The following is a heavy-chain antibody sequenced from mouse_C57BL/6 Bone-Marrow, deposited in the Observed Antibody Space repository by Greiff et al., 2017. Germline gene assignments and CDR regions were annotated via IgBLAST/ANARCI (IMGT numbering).Heavy chain of an antibody. CDR2: IDPENGDT. Sequence: VQLQQSGAELVRPGASVKLSCTASGFNIKDDYMHWVKQRPEQGLEWIGWIDPENGDTEYAAKFQGKATITADTTSHTASLQLSSLTSEDTSVYYYTTGEWGYWGQGTTLTVSS. CDR1: GFNIKDDY. J-gene: IGHJ2*01. D-gene: IGHD1-3*01. CDR3: TTGEWGY. V-gene: IGHV14-4*01.